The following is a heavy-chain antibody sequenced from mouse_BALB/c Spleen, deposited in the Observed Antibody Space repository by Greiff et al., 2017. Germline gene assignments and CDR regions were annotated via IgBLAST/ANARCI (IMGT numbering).Heavy chain of an antibody. CDR2: ISSGGSYT. CDR3: ARHGRYGGFAY. CDR1: GFTFSSYA. V-gene: IGHV5-9-3*01. J-gene: IGHJ3*01. D-gene: IGHD2-14*01. Sequence: DVMLVESGGGLVKPGGSLKLSCAASGFTFSSYAMSWVRQTPEKRLEWVATISSGGSYTYYPDSVKGRFTISRDNAKNTLYLQMSSLRSEDTAMYYCARHGRYGGFAYWGQGTLVTVSA.